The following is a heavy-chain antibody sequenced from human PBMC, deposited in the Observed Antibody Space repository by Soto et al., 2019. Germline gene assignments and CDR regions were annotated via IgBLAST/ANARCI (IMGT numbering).Heavy chain of an antibody. CDR3: AREFSMAYCAFDI. CDR2: IYSDGSGGNT. CDR1: GFTVSDNY. V-gene: IGHV3-53*02. Sequence: EVQLVETGGELIQPGGSLRLSCAASGFTVSDNYMSWVRQAPGKGLEWVSVIYSDGSGGNTYYADSVKGRFTISRDNSKNTLYLQMTSLRAEDTAVYYCAREFSMAYCAFDIWDQGTMVTVSS. D-gene: IGHD2-8*01. J-gene: IGHJ3*02.